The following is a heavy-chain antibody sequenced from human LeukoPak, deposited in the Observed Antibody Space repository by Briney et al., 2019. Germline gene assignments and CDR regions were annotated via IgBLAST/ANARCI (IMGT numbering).Heavy chain of an antibody. V-gene: IGHV4-34*01. J-gene: IGHJ6*04. CDR2: INHSGST. Sequence: SETLSLTCAVYGGSFSGYYWSWIRQPPGKGLEWIGEINHSGSTNYNPSFKSRVTIPVDTSTNQFSQKLSSVSAADTAVYYCARGGPGGTGSYYNPRYYGMDVWGKGTTVTVSS. D-gene: IGHD3-10*01. CDR1: GGSFSGYY. CDR3: ARGGPGGTGSYYNPRYYGMDV.